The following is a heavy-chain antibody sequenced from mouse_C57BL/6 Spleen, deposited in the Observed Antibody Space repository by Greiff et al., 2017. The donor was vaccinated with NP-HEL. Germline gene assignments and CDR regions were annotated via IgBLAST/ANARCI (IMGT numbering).Heavy chain of an antibody. CDR3: VREGWDEKRYYFDY. CDR1: GFTFNTYA. Sequence: EVMLVESGGGLVQPKGSLKLSCAASGFTFNTYAMHWVRQAPGKGLEWVARIRSKSSNYATYYADSVKDRFTISRDDSQSMLYLQMNNLKTEDTAMYYCVREGWDEKRYYFDYWGQGTTLTVSS. D-gene: IGHD4-1*01. J-gene: IGHJ2*01. CDR2: IRSKSSNYAT. V-gene: IGHV10-3*01.